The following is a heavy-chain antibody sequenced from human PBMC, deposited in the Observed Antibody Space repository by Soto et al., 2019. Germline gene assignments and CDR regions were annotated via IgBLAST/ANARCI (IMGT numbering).Heavy chain of an antibody. CDR2: INPSGGST. Sequence: ASVKVSCKASGYTFTSYYMHWVRQAPGQGLEWMGIINPSGGSTSYAQKFQGRVTVTRDTSTSTVYMELSSLRSEDTAVYYCARDGLPVVVPAAENKVIYGMDVWG. V-gene: IGHV1-46*01. CDR1: GYTFTSYY. J-gene: IGHJ6*02. D-gene: IGHD2-2*01. CDR3: ARDGLPVVVPAAENKVIYGMDV.